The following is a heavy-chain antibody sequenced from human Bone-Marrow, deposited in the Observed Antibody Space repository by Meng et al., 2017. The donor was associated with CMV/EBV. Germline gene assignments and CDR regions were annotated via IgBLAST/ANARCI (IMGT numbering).Heavy chain of an antibody. V-gene: IGHV3-30*04. D-gene: IGHD6-6*01. J-gene: IGHJ4*02. CDR1: GFTFSSYA. Sequence: GESLKISCAASGFTFSSYAMHWVRQAPGKGLEWVAVISYDGSNKYYADSVKGRFTISRDNSKNTLYLQMNSLRAGDTAVYYCARASRAARSSYYIDYWGQGTLVTVSS. CDR3: ARASRAARSSYYIDY. CDR2: ISYDGSNK.